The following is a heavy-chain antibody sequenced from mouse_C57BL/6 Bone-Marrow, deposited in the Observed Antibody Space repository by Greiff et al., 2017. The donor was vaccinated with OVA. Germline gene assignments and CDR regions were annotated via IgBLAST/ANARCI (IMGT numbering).Heavy chain of an antibody. J-gene: IGHJ2*01. Sequence: EVQLQQSGPELVKPGASVKISCKASGYTFTDYYMNWVKQSHGKSLEWIGDINPNNGGTSYNQKFKGKATLTVDKSSSTAYMELRSLTSEDSAVYYCIRVYYFDYWGQGTTLTVSS. CDR1: GYTFTDYY. CDR3: IRVYYFDY. CDR2: INPNNGGT. V-gene: IGHV1-26*01.